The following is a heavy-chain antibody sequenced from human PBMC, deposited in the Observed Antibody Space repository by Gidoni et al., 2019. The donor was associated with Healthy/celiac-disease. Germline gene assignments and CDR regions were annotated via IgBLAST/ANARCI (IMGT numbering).Heavy chain of an antibody. CDR1: GGTFSSYP. Sequence: QVQLVQSGAEVTKPGSSVKVSCKASGGTFSSYPISWVRQAPGQGLEWMGRIIPILGIAKYAQKFQGSVTITADKSTSTAYMELSSLRSEDTAVYYCARAKFGSSSWYLPDYWGQGTLVTVSS. J-gene: IGHJ4*02. CDR3: ARAKFGSSSWYLPDY. CDR2: IIPILGIA. D-gene: IGHD6-13*01. V-gene: IGHV1-69*02.